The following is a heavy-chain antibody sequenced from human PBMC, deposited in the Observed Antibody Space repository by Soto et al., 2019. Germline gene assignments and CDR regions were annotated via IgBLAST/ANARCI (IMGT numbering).Heavy chain of an antibody. CDR1: GFTFSDYG. Sequence: GGSLRLSCSAFGFTFSDYGMHWVRQAPGKGLEFVSAIKSKGDTTYYADSVRGRFTISRDNSKNTLYLQMSSLRGDDTAVYYCVKDRSISAADVYYFDYWGPVTLVTDSP. CDR3: VKDRSISAADVYYFDY. V-gene: IGHV3-64D*06. D-gene: IGHD2-8*01. CDR2: IKSKGDTT. J-gene: IGHJ4*01.